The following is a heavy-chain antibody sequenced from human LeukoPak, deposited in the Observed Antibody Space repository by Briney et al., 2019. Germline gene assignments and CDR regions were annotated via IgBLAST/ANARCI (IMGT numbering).Heavy chain of an antibody. V-gene: IGHV5-51*01. CDR2: IFPGDSDT. D-gene: IGHD3-3*01. CDR3: ARSGYDFWSDYSPFDY. Sequence: GESLKISCKGSGYSFTSYWIGWVRQMPGKGLEWLGIIFPGDSDTTYSPSFQGQVTISADKSISTAYLQWSSLKASDTAMYYCARSGYDFWSDYSPFDYWGQGTLVTVSS. J-gene: IGHJ4*02. CDR1: GYSFTSYW.